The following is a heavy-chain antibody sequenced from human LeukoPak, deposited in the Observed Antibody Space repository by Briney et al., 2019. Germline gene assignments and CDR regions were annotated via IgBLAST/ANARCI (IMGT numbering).Heavy chain of an antibody. D-gene: IGHD3-22*01. CDR1: GGTFSSYA. Sequence: SVTVSCKASGGTFSSYAISWVRQAPGQGLEWMGGIIPIFGTANYAQKFQGRVTITTDESTSTAYMELSSLRSEDTAVYYCARGNYYYDSSGYLGYYYYMDVWGKGTTVTVSS. J-gene: IGHJ6*03. CDR3: ARGNYYYDSSGYLGYYYYMDV. V-gene: IGHV1-69*05. CDR2: IIPIFGTA.